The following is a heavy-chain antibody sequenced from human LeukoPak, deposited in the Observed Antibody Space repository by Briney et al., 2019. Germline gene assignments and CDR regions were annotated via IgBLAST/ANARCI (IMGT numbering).Heavy chain of an antibody. V-gene: IGHV4-59*08. D-gene: IGHD6-6*01. CDR2: IYYSGST. CDR1: GGSITSYY. Sequence: SETLSLTLTVSGGSITSYYCSWLRQPPGKGLEWIGSIYYSGSTKYNPSLKSRVTISVDTSKTHFSLELTSVTAADTAIYYCARALSSSSWLDPWGQGALVTVSS. CDR3: ARALSSSSWLDP. J-gene: IGHJ5*02.